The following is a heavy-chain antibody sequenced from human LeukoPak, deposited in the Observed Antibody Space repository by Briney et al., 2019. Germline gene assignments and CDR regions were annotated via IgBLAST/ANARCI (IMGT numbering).Heavy chain of an antibody. Sequence: ASVKVSCKASGYIFTNYYMQWVRQAPGQGLEWMGIINPGGGSTDYAQKFQGRVTMTSDTSTSIVYMELSSLRSEDTAVYYCAREGIDVWGQGTTVTVSS. CDR2: INPGGGST. CDR1: GYIFTNYY. D-gene: IGHD2-15*01. V-gene: IGHV1-46*01. J-gene: IGHJ6*02. CDR3: AREGIDV.